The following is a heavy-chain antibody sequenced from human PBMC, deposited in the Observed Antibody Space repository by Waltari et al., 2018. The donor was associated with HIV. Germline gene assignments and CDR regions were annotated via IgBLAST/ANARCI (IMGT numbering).Heavy chain of an antibody. D-gene: IGHD3-3*01. J-gene: IGHJ4*02. Sequence: EVELVDSGGGLVQPGGSLRLSCVASKFNFSNYWIYWVRQLPGKGLVWVSGVNGYASSTDYADSVRGRFTISRDNAKNTVYLQMNSLRAEDTALYYCTRAVFWSGFFRDYFFDYWGQGTPVTVSS. V-gene: IGHV3-74*01. CDR3: TRAVFWSGFFRDYFFDY. CDR2: VNGYASST. CDR1: KFNFSNYW.